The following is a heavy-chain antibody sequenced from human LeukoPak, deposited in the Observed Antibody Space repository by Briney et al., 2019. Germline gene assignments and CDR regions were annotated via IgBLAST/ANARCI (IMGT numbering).Heavy chain of an antibody. Sequence: PGGSLRLSCAASGFSLSSYETHWVRQAPGKGLEWVSYISSSGSSGRSTIYYADSVKGRFTISRDNSKNTLYLQMNSLRAEDTAVYYCARDRIVGATGAFDIWGQGTMVTVSS. J-gene: IGHJ3*02. V-gene: IGHV3-48*03. D-gene: IGHD1-26*01. CDR2: ISSSGSSGRSTI. CDR3: ARDRIVGATGAFDI. CDR1: GFSLSSYE.